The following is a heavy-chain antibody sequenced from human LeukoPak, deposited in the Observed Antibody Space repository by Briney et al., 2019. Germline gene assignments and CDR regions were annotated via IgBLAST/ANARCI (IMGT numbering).Heavy chain of an antibody. D-gene: IGHD1-1*01. CDR2: IYNNGST. J-gene: IGHJ5*02. V-gene: IGHV4-30-4*01. CDR3: ARDLRRYLSWSDP. Sequence: SETLSLTCTVSGGSISRGDYYWSWIRQPPGKGLEWIGYIYNNGSTYYNPSLKSRLTISVDTSMNQFSLRLTSVTAADTAVYYCARDLRRYLSWSDPWGQGTLVTVSS. CDR1: GGSISRGDYY.